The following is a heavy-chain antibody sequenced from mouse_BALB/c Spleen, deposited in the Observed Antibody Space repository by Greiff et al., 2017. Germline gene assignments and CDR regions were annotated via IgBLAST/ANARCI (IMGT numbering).Heavy chain of an antibody. CDR2: IRSKSNNYAT. V-gene: IGHV10-1*02. J-gene: IGHJ4*01. CDR3: VRRYDYDEGYYAMDY. D-gene: IGHD2-4*01. Sequence: EVKVVESGGGLVQPKGSLKLSCAASGFTFNTYAMNWVRQAPGKGLEWVARIRSKSNNYATYYADSVKDRFTISRDDSQSMLYLQMNNLKTEDTAMYYCVRRYDYDEGYYAMDYWGQGTSVTVSS. CDR1: GFTFNTYA.